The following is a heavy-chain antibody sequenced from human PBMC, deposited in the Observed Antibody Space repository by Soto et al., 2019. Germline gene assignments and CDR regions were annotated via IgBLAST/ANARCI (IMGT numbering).Heavy chain of an antibody. CDR3: ARDLTVRGVIGTWFFWLDP. D-gene: IGHD3-10*01. Sequence: ASVKVSCKASGYTFTSYGISWVRQAPGQGLEWMGWISAYNGNTNYAQKLQGRVTMTTDTSTSTAYMELRSLRSDDTAVYYCARDLTVRGVIGTWFFWLDPWDQGTLVTVSS. CDR1: GYTFTSYG. J-gene: IGHJ5*02. V-gene: IGHV1-18*01. CDR2: ISAYNGNT.